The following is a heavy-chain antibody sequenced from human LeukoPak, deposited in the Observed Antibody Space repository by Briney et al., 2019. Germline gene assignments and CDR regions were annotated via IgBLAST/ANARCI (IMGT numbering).Heavy chain of an antibody. CDR2: INHSGST. D-gene: IGHD1-1*01. Sequence: PSETLSLTCAVYGGSFSGYYWSWIRQPPGKGLEWIGEINHSGSTNYNPSLKSRVTISVDTSKNQFSLKLSSVTAADTAVYYCARGRRLRILERRGGLDYWGQGTLVTVSS. CDR1: GGSFSGYY. V-gene: IGHV4-34*01. J-gene: IGHJ4*02. CDR3: ARGRRLRILERRGGLDY.